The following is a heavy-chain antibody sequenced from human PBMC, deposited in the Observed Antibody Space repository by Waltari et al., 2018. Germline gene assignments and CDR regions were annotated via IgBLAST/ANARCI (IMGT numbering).Heavy chain of an antibody. V-gene: IGHV4-39*07. CDR2: IYYSGST. CDR1: GGSISSSSYY. J-gene: IGHJ4*02. CDR3: ARVWYSSSIDY. D-gene: IGHD6-13*01. Sequence: QLQLQESGPGLVKPSETLSRTCTVSGGSISSSSYYWGWIRQPPGKGLEWIGSIYYSGSTYYNPSLKSRVTISVDTSKNQFSLKLSSVTAADTAVYYCARVWYSSSIDYWGQGTLVTVSS.